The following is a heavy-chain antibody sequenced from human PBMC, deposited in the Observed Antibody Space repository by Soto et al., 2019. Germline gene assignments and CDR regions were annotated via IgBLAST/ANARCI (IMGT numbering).Heavy chain of an antibody. Sequence: EVQLVESGGGLIQPGGSLRLSCAVSGFTVSNNYMSWVRQAPGKGLEGVSVIYSGGYTAYGDSVKGRFTISRDNSKNHLSLQKNSLRAAAPAGFYWAPRPGGGGYWGQGTLVTVSS. D-gene: IGHD6-6*01. CDR2: IYSGGYT. CDR3: APRPGGGGY. J-gene: IGHJ4*02. V-gene: IGHV3-53*01. CDR1: GFTVSNNY.